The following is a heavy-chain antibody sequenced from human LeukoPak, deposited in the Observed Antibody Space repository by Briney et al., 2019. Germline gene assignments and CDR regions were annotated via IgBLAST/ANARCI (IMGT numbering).Heavy chain of an antibody. Sequence: PSETLSLTCTVSGGSISGYYWSWIRQPPGKELEWIAYIYYSGSTDCNPSLKSRVTISVHTSKNQFSLKLTSVTAADTAVYYCARSPYSSSWYENYFDYWGQGTLVTVSS. V-gene: IGHV4-59*08. CDR1: GGSISGYY. J-gene: IGHJ4*02. D-gene: IGHD6-13*01. CDR3: ARSPYSSSWYENYFDY. CDR2: IYYSGST.